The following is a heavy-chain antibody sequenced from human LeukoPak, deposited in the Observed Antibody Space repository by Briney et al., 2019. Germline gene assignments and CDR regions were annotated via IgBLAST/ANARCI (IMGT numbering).Heavy chain of an antibody. CDR2: TYYSGST. Sequence: KPSETLSLTCTVSGGSISSYYWSWIRQPPGKGLEWIGYTYYSGSTYYNPSLKSRVTISVDTSKNQFSLKLSSVTAADTAVYYCARDLVTIDAFDIWGQGTMVTVSS. CDR1: GGSISSYY. CDR3: ARDLVTIDAFDI. V-gene: IGHV4-59*12. J-gene: IGHJ3*02. D-gene: IGHD3-9*01.